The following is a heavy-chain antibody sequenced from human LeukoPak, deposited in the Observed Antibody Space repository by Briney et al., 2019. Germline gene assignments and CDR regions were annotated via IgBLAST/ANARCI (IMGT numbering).Heavy chain of an antibody. J-gene: IGHJ4*02. CDR3: ARDRNEYYFDY. D-gene: IGHD1-1*01. CDR2: IYSGGST. Sequence: GGSLRLSCAASGFTVSSNYMSWVRQAPGKGLEWVSVIYSGGSTYYADSVKGRFTISRDNSKNTLYLQMNSLRAEDTAVYYCARDRNEYYFDYWGQGTLVTVSS. CDR1: GFTVSSNY. V-gene: IGHV3-66*01.